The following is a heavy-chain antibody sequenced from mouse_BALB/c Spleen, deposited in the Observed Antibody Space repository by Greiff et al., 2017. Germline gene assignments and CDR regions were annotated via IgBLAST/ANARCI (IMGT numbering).Heavy chain of an antibody. D-gene: IGHD2-1*01. CDR2: IDPANGNT. CDR1: GFNIKDTY. CDR3: ANYGNYGGYFDV. V-gene: IGHV14-3*02. Sequence: EVQLQQSGAELVKPGASVKLSCTASGFNIKDTYMHWVKQRPEQGLEWIGRIDPANGNTKYDPKFQGKATITADTSSNTAYLQLSSLTSEDTAVYYCANYGNYGGYFDVWGAGTTVTVSS. J-gene: IGHJ1*01.